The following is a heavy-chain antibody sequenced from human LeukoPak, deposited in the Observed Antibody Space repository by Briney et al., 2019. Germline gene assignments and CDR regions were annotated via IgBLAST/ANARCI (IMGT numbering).Heavy chain of an antibody. J-gene: IGHJ6*02. D-gene: IGHD2-2*02. CDR2: ISSSSSYI. CDR3: ARADRLGYCSSTSCYTNYYYGMDV. Sequence: GGSLRLSCAASEFTFSSYSMSWVRQAPGKGLEWVSSISSSSSYIYYADSVKGRFTISRDNAKNSLYLQMNSLRAEDTAVYYCARADRLGYCSSTSCYTNYYYGMDVWGQGTTVTVSS. V-gene: IGHV3-21*01. CDR1: EFTFSSYS.